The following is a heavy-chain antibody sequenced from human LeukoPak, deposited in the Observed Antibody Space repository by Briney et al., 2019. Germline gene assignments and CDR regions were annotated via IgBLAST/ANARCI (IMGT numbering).Heavy chain of an antibody. Sequence: SVKVSCKASGGTFSSYAISWVRQAPGQGLECMGRIISIFGTANYAQKFQGRVTMTRDTSTSTAYMELSSLRSEDTAVYYCARPVDVGGVVATIFDYWGQGTLVTVSS. CDR2: IISIFGTA. CDR1: GGTFSSYA. J-gene: IGHJ4*02. D-gene: IGHD5-12*01. CDR3: ARPVDVGGVVATIFDY. V-gene: IGHV1-69*05.